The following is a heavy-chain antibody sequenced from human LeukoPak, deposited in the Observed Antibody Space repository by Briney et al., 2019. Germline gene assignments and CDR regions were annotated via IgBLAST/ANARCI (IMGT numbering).Heavy chain of an antibody. V-gene: IGHV3-11*03. CDR2: ISSTTSYT. CDR1: GDSINSRSYY. D-gene: IGHD3-10*01. J-gene: IGHJ4*02. Sequence: PSETLSLTCTVSGDSINSRSYYWGWIRQAPGKGLEWLSYISSTTSYTDYADSVKGRFTISRDNAKNSLYLQMNSLRAEDTAVYYCARSSYTSGSSYFDYWGQGTQVTVSA. CDR3: ARSSYTSGSSYFDY.